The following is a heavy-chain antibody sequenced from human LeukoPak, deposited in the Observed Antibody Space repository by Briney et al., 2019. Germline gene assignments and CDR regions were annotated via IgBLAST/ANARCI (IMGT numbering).Heavy chain of an antibody. CDR1: GFTLGNYA. V-gene: IGHV3-23*01. D-gene: IGHD2-21*02. J-gene: IGHJ4*02. CDR2: TSGSGEIT. Sequence: PGGSLRLSCAASGFTLGNYAMSWVRQTPGKGLEWVSVTSGSGEITSHAESVKGRFTIFRDNSKNTLYLQMNSLRAEDTAVYYCANSVMTTWDALEYWGQGTLVTVSS. CDR3: ANSVMTTWDALEY.